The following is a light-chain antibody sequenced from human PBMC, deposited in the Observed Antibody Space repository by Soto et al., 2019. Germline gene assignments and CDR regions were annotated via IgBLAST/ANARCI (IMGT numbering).Light chain of an antibody. CDR3: HQYGSSPYT. CDR2: GAS. CDR1: QSVSSSY. V-gene: IGKV3-20*01. Sequence: EIVLTQSPGTLSLSPGERATLSCRASQSVSSSYLAWYQQKPGQAPRLLIYGASSRGTGIPDRFSGSGSGTDFTLTISRLEPEDFSVYYCHQYGSSPYTFGQGTKLEIK. J-gene: IGKJ2*01.